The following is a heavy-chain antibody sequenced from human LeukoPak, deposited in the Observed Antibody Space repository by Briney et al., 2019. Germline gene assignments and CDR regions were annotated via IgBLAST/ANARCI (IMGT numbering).Heavy chain of an antibody. CDR3: AGGTTNTKGAFDM. J-gene: IGHJ3*02. CDR1: GCTFSSYA. V-gene: IGHV1-69*04. Sequence: SVKVSCKASGCTFSSYAISWVRQAPGQGLEWMGRIIPILGIANYAQKFQGRVTITADKSTSTAYMELTSLRSEDTAVYYCAGGTTNTKGAFDMWGQGTMVTVSS. D-gene: IGHD2-8*01. CDR2: IIPILGIA.